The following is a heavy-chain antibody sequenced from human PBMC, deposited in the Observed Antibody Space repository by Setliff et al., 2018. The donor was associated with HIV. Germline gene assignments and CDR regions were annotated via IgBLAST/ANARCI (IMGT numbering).Heavy chain of an antibody. CDR3: ARDRMPMASWVPDK. Sequence: KPSETLSLTCTVSGGSISSGDYYWSWIRQPPGKGLEWIGYIYYSGSTYYNPSLKSRLTMSVDTSKNQFSLKLSSVTAADTAVYYCARDRMPMASWVPDKWGQGTLVTVSS. J-gene: IGHJ4*02. D-gene: IGHD2-2*01. V-gene: IGHV4-30-4*08. CDR1: GGSISSGDYY. CDR2: IYYSGST.